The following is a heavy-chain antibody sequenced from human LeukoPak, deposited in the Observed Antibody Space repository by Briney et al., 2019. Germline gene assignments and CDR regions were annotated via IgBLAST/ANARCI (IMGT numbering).Heavy chain of an antibody. V-gene: IGHV1-69*13. CDR2: IIPIFGTA. Sequence: ASVKVSCKASGGTFNSYAISWVRQAPGQGLEWMGGIIPIFGTANYAQKFQGRVTITADESTSTAYMELSSLRSEDTAVYYCARGLMTTSYYFDYWGQGTLVTVSS. D-gene: IGHD4-11*01. J-gene: IGHJ4*02. CDR1: GGTFNSYA. CDR3: ARGLMTTSYYFDY.